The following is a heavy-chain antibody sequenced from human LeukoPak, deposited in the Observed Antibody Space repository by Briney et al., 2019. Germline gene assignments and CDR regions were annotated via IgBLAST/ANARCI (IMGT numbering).Heavy chain of an antibody. D-gene: IGHD4-23*01. CDR1: GGSISSGSYY. J-gene: IGHJ5*02. Sequence: PSETLSLTCTVSGGSISSGSYYWSWIRQPAGKGLEWIGRIYTSGSTNYNPSLKSRVTISVDTSKNQFSLKLSSVTAADTAVYYCARDQLPGFDPWGQGTLVTVSS. CDR2: IYTSGST. V-gene: IGHV4-61*02. CDR3: ARDQLPGFDP.